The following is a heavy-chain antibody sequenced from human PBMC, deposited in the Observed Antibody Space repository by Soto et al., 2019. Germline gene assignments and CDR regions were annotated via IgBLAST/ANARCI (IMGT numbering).Heavy chain of an antibody. CDR2: IIPIVGTA. CDR3: ARGSQLVPHYNWFDP. Sequence: GASVKVSCKASGGTFSSYAISWVRQAPGQGLEWMGGIIPIVGTANYAQKFQGRVTITADKSTSTAYVELSSLRSEDTAVYYCARGSQLVPHYNWFDPWGQGTLVTVSS. J-gene: IGHJ5*02. D-gene: IGHD6-13*01. CDR1: GGTFSSYA. V-gene: IGHV1-69*06.